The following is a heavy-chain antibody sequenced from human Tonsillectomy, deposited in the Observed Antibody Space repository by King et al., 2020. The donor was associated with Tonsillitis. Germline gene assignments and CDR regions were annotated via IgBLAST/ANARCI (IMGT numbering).Heavy chain of an antibody. CDR1: GFSFSDYY. Sequence: QVQLVESGGGLVKPGGSLRLSCAASGFSFSDYYMSWVRQAPGKGLEWVSYISGSGYTTYYADSVKGRFTISRDNAKNSLYLQMNSVRAEDTAVYYCARDRATSTLWWSDYWGQGTLVTVSS. CDR3: ARDRATSTLWWSDY. D-gene: IGHD2-21*01. CDR2: ISGSGYTT. V-gene: IGHV3-11*01. J-gene: IGHJ4*02.